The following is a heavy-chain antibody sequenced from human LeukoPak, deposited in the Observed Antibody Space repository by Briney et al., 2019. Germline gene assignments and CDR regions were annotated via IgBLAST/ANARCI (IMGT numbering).Heavy chain of an antibody. Sequence: TGGSLRLSCAASGFNFSSYWMTWVRQAPGKGLEWVANIKQDGSEKYYVDSLKGRFTISRDNAKNSLYLQMNSLRADDTGVYYCARDRRGPFDYWGQGTLVTVSS. V-gene: IGHV3-7*03. CDR1: GFNFSSYW. J-gene: IGHJ4*02. CDR3: ARDRRGPFDY. D-gene: IGHD3-10*01. CDR2: IKQDGSEK.